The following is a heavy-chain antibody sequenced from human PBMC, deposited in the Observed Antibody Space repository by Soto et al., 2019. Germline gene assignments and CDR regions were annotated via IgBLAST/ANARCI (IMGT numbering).Heavy chain of an antibody. CDR1: GFTFSSYA. Sequence: QVQLVESGGGVVQPGRSLRLSCAASGFTFSSYAMHWVRQAPGKGLEWVAVISYDGSNKYYADSVKGRFTISRDNSKNPPYLQMNGPKGEELALFYWSRWEAPHFLGQGTLVTLSS. CDR2: ISYDGSNK. CDR3: SRWEAPHF. D-gene: IGHD1-26*01. J-gene: IGHJ4*01. V-gene: IGHV3-30-3*01.